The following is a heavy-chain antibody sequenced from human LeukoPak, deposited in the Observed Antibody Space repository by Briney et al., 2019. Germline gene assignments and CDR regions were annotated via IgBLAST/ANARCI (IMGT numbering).Heavy chain of an antibody. Sequence: GGSLSLSCAASGFTFSSYAMSWVRQAPGKGLEWVSAISGSGGSTYYADSVKGRFTISRDNSKNTLYLQMNSPRAEDTAVYYCAKDLGRITMIVVVITLDYWGQGTLVTVSS. CDR3: AKDLGRITMIVVVITLDY. CDR2: ISGSGGST. D-gene: IGHD3-22*01. CDR1: GFTFSSYA. J-gene: IGHJ4*02. V-gene: IGHV3-23*01.